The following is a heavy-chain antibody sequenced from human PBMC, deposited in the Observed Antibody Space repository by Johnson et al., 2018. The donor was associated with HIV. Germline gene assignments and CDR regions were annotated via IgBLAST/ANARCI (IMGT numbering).Heavy chain of an antibody. CDR3: AKTYSSSWYAFDI. CDR1: GFTFINAW. D-gene: IGHD6-13*01. CDR2: ISYDGSNK. Sequence: QVQLMESGGGLLKPGGSLRLSCAASGFTFINAWMNWVRQAPGKGLEWVAVISYDGSNKYYADSVKGRFTISRDNSKNTLYLQMNSLRAEDTAVYYCAKTYSSSWYAFDIWGQGTMVTVSS. J-gene: IGHJ3*02. V-gene: IGHV3-30*18.